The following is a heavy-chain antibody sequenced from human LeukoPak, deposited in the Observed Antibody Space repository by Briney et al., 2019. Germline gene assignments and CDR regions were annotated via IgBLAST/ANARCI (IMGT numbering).Heavy chain of an antibody. CDR3: ARRQYYGSSGYWYYFDY. CDR2: IYYSGST. CDR1: GGSINSYY. D-gene: IGHD3-22*01. V-gene: IGHV4-59*08. J-gene: IGHJ4*02. Sequence: SETLSLTCTVSGGSINSYYWSWIRQPPGQELEWIGQIYYSGSTTYNPSLKSRVTISVDTSKNQFSLNLSSVTAADTAVYYCARRQYYGSSGYWYYFDYWGQGNMVTVSS.